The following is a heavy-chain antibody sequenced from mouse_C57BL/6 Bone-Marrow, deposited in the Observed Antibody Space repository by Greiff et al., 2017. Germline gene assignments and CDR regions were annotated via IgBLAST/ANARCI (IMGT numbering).Heavy chain of an antibody. CDR1: GFTFSDYG. CDR2: ISSGSSTI. Sequence: EVKLMESGGGLVKPGGSLKLSCAASGFTFSDYGMHWVRQAPEKGLEWVAYISSGSSTIYYADTVKGRFTISRDNAKNTLFLQMTSLRSEDTAIYYCARPDYWYFDVWGTGTTVTVSS. J-gene: IGHJ1*03. V-gene: IGHV5-17*01. CDR3: ARPDYWYFDV.